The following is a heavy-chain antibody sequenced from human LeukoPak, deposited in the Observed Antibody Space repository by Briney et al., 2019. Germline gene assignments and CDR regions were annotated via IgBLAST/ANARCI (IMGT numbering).Heavy chain of an antibody. J-gene: IGHJ3*02. CDR3: ARRSYSDSSGYRDAFDI. V-gene: IGHV4-59*08. CDR1: GGSISNYY. Sequence: SETLSLTCTVSGGSISNYYWSWIRQPPGKGLEWIAYMSYSGSTNYNPSLKSRVTISLDTSKNQFSLQLSSVTATDTAVYYCARRSYSDSSGYRDAFDIWGQGTMVTVSS. D-gene: IGHD3-22*01. CDR2: MSYSGST.